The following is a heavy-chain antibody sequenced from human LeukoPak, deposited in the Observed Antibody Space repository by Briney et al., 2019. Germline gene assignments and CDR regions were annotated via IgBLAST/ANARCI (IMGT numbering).Heavy chain of an antibody. Sequence: PSETLSLTCTVSGGSISSSSYYWGWIRQPPGKGLEWIGSIYYSGSTYYNPSLKSRVTISVDTSKNQFSLKLSSVTAADTAVYYCARHRVYAMNWFDPWGQGTLVTVSS. J-gene: IGHJ5*02. CDR2: IYYSGST. D-gene: IGHD5/OR15-5a*01. V-gene: IGHV4-39*01. CDR1: GGSISSSSYY. CDR3: ARHRVYAMNWFDP.